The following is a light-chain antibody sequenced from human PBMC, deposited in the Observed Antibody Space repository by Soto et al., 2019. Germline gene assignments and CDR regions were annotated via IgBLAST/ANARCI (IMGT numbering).Light chain of an antibody. V-gene: IGLV2-23*01. CDR3: CSYAGSSTWV. J-gene: IGLJ1*01. CDR1: SSDVGSYNF. Sequence: QSVLTQPASVSGSPGQSITISCTGTSSDVGSYNFVSWYQQHPGKAPKVMICEGSKRPSGVSNRFSGSKSGNTASLTISGLQAEDEADYYCCSYAGSSTWVFGTGTKLTVL. CDR2: EGS.